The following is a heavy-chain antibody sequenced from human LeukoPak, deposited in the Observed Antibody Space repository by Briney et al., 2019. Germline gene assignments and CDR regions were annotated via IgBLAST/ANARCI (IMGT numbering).Heavy chain of an antibody. V-gene: IGHV3-74*01. CDR1: GFTFSSYW. Sequence: QPGGSLRLSCAASGFTFSSYWMHWVRQAPGKGLVWVSRINSDGSSTSYADSVKGRFPISRDNAKNTLYLQMNSLRAEDTAVYYCARVAERWLHGYRFDAFDIWGQGTMVTVSS. D-gene: IGHD5-24*01. J-gene: IGHJ3*02. CDR3: ARVAERWLHGYRFDAFDI. CDR2: INSDGSST.